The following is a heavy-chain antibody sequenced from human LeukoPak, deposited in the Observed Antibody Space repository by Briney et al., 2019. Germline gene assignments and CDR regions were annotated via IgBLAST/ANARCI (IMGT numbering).Heavy chain of an antibody. J-gene: IGHJ4*02. CDR1: GGSISSSSYY. V-gene: IGHV4-39*07. D-gene: IGHD2-15*01. Sequence: ASETLSLTCTVSGGSISSSSYYWGWIRQPPGKGLEWIGSIYYSGSTYYNPSLKSRVTISVDTSKNQFSLKLSSVTAADTAVYYCARDGGGSDCWGQGTLVTVSS. CDR3: ARDGGGSDC. CDR2: IYYSGST.